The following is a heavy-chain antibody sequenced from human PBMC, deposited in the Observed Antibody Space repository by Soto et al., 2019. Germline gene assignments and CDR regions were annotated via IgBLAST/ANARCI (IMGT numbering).Heavy chain of an antibody. Sequence: QVHLLQSGAEVQKPGSSVRVSCRTSGGTFDNYAFSWVRQAPGQGLEWMGGIIPIFGTRNIAQRFQGRVTMTADESTNTAYMELSSLRSEDTAVYYCALGLRGFSVDYWGQGTLVTVSS. V-gene: IGHV1-69*01. CDR1: GGTFDNYA. D-gene: IGHD5-12*01. CDR3: ALGLRGFSVDY. J-gene: IGHJ4*02. CDR2: IIPIFGTR.